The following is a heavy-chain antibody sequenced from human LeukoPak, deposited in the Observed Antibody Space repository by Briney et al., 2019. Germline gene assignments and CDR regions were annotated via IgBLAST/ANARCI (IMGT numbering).Heavy chain of an antibody. CDR3: AASRYCSSTSCTPHYYYYYMDV. V-gene: IGHV4-4*07. Sequence: SETPSLTCTVSGGSISSYYWSWIRQPAGKGLEWIGRIYTSGSTNYNPSLKSRVTMSVDTSKNQFSLKLSSVTAADTAVYYCAASRYCSSTSCTPHYYYYYMDVWGKGTTVTVSS. CDR2: IYTSGST. CDR1: GGSISSYY. D-gene: IGHD2-2*01. J-gene: IGHJ6*03.